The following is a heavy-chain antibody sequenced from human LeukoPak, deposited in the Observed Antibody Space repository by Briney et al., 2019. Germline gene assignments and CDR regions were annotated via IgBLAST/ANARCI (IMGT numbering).Heavy chain of an antibody. D-gene: IGHD3-22*01. V-gene: IGHV3-23*01. CDR2: ISGSGGST. Sequence: GGSLRLSCAASGFTFSSYAMSWVRQAPGKGLEWVSAISGSGGSTYYADSVKGRFTISRDNSKNTLYLQMNSLRAGDTAVYYCAKDIFDSNGPLDYWGQGTLVTVSS. CDR1: GFTFSSYA. J-gene: IGHJ4*02. CDR3: AKDIFDSNGPLDY.